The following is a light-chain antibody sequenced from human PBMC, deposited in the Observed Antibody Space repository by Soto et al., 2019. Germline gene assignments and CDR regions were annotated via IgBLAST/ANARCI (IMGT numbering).Light chain of an antibody. V-gene: IGLV4-69*01. CDR2: LNSDGSH. J-gene: IGLJ2*01. CDR1: SGLSSYA. Sequence: QPVLTQSPSASASLGASVKLTCTLSSGLSSYAIAWHQQQPEKGPRYLMKLNSDGSHSKGDGIPDRFSGSSSGPERYLTISTRQSEDEADYYCQTWGPGVQEVFGGGTKLTVL. CDR3: QTWGPGVQEV.